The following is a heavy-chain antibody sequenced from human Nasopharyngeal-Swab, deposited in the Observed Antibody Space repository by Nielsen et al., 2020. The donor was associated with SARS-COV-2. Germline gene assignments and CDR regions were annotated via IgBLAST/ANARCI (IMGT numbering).Heavy chain of an antibody. CDR2: IKQDGSEK. J-gene: IGHJ4*02. CDR3: ARGGRSRILWFGELLLVY. D-gene: IGHD3-10*01. CDR1: GFTFSSYW. V-gene: IGHV3-7*01. Sequence: GESLKISCAASGFTFSSYWMSWVRQAPGKGLEWVANIKQDGSEKYYVDSVKGRFTISRDNAKNSLYLQMNSLRAEDTAVHYCARGGRSRILWFGELLLVYWGQGTLVTVSS.